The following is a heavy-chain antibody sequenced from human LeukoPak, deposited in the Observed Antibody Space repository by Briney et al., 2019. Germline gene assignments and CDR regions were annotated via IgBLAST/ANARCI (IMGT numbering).Heavy chain of an antibody. CDR1: GFAVSSNY. V-gene: IGHV3-53*01. D-gene: IGHD3-10*01. J-gene: IGHJ4*02. CDR2: IYSGGST. Sequence: GGSLRLSRAVSGFAVSSNYMTWVRQAPGKGLEWVSVIYSGGSTYYADSVKGRFTISRDNSENTVYLQMSSLRAEDTAVYYCARDFSGVDYFDYWGQGTLVTVSS. CDR3: ARDFSGVDYFDY.